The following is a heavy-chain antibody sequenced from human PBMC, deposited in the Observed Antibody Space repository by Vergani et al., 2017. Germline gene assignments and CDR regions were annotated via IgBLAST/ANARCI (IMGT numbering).Heavy chain of an antibody. CDR1: GGSISSYY. V-gene: IGHV4-4*07. Sequence: QVQLQESGPVLVKPSETLSLTCTVSGGSISSYYWSWIRQPAGKGLEWIGRIYTSGSTNYNPSLKRRVTMSVDTSKNQFSLKLSSVTAADTAVYYCARDSVAAAVADYYYDGMDVWGQGTTVTVSS. D-gene: IGHD6-13*01. CDR2: IYTSGST. CDR3: ARDSVAAAVADYYYDGMDV. J-gene: IGHJ6*02.